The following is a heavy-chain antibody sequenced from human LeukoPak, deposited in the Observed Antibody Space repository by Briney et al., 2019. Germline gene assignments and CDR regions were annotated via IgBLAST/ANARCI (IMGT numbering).Heavy chain of an antibody. J-gene: IGHJ6*02. Sequence: ASVKVSFTSSGYTFTGYYMHRLRQAPGQGLEWMGWINPNSGGTNYAQKFQGRVTMTRDTSISTAYMELSRLRSDDTAVYYCARDHLNWTYDYYYYVIDCWVQGTTVTVSS. CDR1: GYTFTGYY. CDR2: INPNSGGT. V-gene: IGHV1-2*02. CDR3: ARDHLNWTYDYYYYVIDC. D-gene: IGHD1-7*01.